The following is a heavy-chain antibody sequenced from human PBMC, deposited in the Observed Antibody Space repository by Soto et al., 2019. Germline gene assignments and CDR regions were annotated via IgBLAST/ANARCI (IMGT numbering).Heavy chain of an antibody. Sequence: QVQLVESGGGVVQPGRSLRLSCAASGFTFSSYGMHWVRQAPGKGLEWVAVISYDGSNKYYADSVKGRFTISRDNSKNTLYLQMNSLRAEDTAVYYCAKDREHYDFWSGWVYWGQGTLVTVSS. V-gene: IGHV3-30*18. J-gene: IGHJ4*02. CDR1: GFTFSSYG. CDR3: AKDREHYDFWSGWVY. CDR2: ISYDGSNK. D-gene: IGHD3-3*01.